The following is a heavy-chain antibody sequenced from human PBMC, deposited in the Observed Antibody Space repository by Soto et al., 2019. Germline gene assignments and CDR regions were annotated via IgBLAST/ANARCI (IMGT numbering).Heavy chain of an antibody. CDR1: GGSFSSYY. J-gene: IGHJ6*03. D-gene: IGHD5-18*01. Sequence: SETLSLTCTVSGGSFSSYYWSWIRQPPGKGLEWIGYIYYSGSTNYNPSLKSRVTISVDTSKNQFSLKLSSVTAADTAVYYCARVGGYSYGLVYYYYMDVWGKGTTVTVSS. CDR2: IYYSGST. V-gene: IGHV4-59*01. CDR3: ARVGGYSYGLVYYYYMDV.